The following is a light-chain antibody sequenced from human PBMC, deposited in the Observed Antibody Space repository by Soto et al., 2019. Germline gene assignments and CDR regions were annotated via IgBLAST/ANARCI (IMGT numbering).Light chain of an antibody. J-gene: IGLJ1*01. V-gene: IGLV2-14*03. CDR3: TSYTSGRTAYV. CDR1: SSDVGDYKF. CDR2: DVT. Sequence: LTQPASVSGSPGQSITISCSGTSSDVGDYKFVSWYQQHPGKAPKLIIYDVTNRPSGVSNRFSGSKSGNTASLTISGLQDEDEADYYCTSYTSGRTAYVFGTGTKVTVL.